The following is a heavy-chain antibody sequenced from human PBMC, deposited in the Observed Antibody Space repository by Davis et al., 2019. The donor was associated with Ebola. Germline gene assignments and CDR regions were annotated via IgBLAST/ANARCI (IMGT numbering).Heavy chain of an antibody. J-gene: IGHJ4*02. Sequence: ASVKVSCKASGYTFTGYYMHWVRQAPGQGLEWMGWINPNSGGTNYAQKFQGRVTMTRDTSISTAYMELSRLRSDDTAVYYCARDSGYGDYKVPLGYWGQGTLVTVSS. CDR3: ARDSGYGDYKVPLGY. CDR1: GYTFTGYY. V-gene: IGHV1-2*02. D-gene: IGHD4-17*01. CDR2: INPNSGGT.